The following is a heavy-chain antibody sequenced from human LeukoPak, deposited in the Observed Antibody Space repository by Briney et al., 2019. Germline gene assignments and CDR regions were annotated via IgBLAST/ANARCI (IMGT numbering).Heavy chain of an antibody. D-gene: IGHD2-21*02. J-gene: IGHJ4*02. V-gene: IGHV3-72*01. CDR3: ARGEMYTCGGVCYPFDY. CDR2: TRNKANSYTT. CDR1: GFTFSDHY. Sequence: PGGSLRLSCAASGFTFSDHYMDWVRQAPGKGLEWVGRTRNKANSYTTEYAASVKGRFTISRDDSKNSLYLQMNSLKTEDTAVYYCARGEMYTCGGVCYPFDYWGQGTLVTVSS.